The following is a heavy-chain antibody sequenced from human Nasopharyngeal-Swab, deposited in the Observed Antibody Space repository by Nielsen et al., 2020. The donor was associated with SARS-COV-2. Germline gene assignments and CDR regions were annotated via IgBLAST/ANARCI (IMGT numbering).Heavy chain of an antibody. Sequence: PSETLSLTCAVYGGSFSGYYWSWIRQPPGKGLEWIGEINHSGSTNYNPSLKSRVTISVDTSKNQFSLKLSSVTAADTAVYYCARGRGRYCSGGSCYLDVWGKGTTVTVSS. V-gene: IGHV4-34*01. D-gene: IGHD2-15*01. CDR1: GGSFSGYY. CDR2: INHSGST. CDR3: ARGRGRYCSGGSCYLDV. J-gene: IGHJ6*04.